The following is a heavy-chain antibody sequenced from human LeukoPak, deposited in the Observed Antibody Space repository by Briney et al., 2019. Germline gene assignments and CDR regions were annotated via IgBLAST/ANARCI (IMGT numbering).Heavy chain of an antibody. CDR1: GFTFSSYG. V-gene: IGHV3-33*01. J-gene: IGHJ3*02. CDR3: AREGVAVAGASAFDI. D-gene: IGHD6-19*01. Sequence: GGSLRLSCAASGFTFSSYGMHWVRQAPGKGLEWVAVTWYDGSNKYYADSVKGRFTISRDNSKNTLYLQMNSLRAEDTAVYYCAREGVAVAGASAFDIWGQGTMVTVSS. CDR2: TWYDGSNK.